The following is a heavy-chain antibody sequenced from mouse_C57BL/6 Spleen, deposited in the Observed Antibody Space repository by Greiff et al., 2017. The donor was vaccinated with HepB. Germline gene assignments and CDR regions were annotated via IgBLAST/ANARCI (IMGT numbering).Heavy chain of an antibody. CDR3: TTDGTEEPAMDY. Sequence: EVQLQQSGAELVRPGASVKLSCTASGFNIKDYYMHWVKQRPEQGLEWIGRIDPEDGDTEYAPKFQGKATMTADTSSNTAYLQLSSLTSEDTADYYCTTDGTEEPAMDYWGQGTSVTVSS. V-gene: IGHV14-1*01. J-gene: IGHJ4*01. CDR1: GFNIKDYY. D-gene: IGHD1-1*01. CDR2: IDPEDGDT.